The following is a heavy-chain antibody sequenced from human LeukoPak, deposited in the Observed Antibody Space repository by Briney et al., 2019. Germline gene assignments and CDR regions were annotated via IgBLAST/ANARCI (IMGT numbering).Heavy chain of an antibody. CDR3: AKDRGLAYCGGDCYSPWYFDL. CDR2: ISGSGGST. V-gene: IGHV3-23*01. D-gene: IGHD2-21*02. J-gene: IGHJ2*01. CDR1: GFTFSSYA. Sequence: GGSLRLSCAASGFTFSSYAMSWVRQAPGKGLEWVSAISGSGGSTYYADSVKGRFTISRDNSKNTLHLQMNSLRAEDTAVYYCAKDRGLAYCGGDCYSPWYFDLWGRGTLVTVSS.